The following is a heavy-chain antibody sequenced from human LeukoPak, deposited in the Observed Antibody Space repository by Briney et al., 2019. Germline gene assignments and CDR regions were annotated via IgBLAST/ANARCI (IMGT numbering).Heavy chain of an antibody. Sequence: GGSLRLSCAAAGFTFSKFAMSWVRQAPGKGLEWVSLISTSGTPHYADSVKGRFTISRDNSKNTLYLQINSLRAEDTAVYYCAKDGGYSYGYLDYWGQGTLVTVSS. D-gene: IGHD5-18*01. CDR3: AKDGGYSYGYLDY. CDR1: GFTFSKFA. V-gene: IGHV3-23*01. CDR2: ISTSGTP. J-gene: IGHJ4*02.